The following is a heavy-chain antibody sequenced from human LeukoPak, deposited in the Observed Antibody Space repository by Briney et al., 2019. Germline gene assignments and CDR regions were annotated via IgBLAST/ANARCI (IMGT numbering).Heavy chain of an antibody. Sequence: GGSLRLSCAASGFTFSDYYVSWIRQAPGKGLEWVSYISHSGSSTYYADSVKGRFTISRDNAKNSLYLQMNNLRAEDTAVYYCGSGYYFDYWGQGTLVTVSS. J-gene: IGHJ4*02. CDR3: GSGYYFDY. V-gene: IGHV3-11*04. CDR2: ISHSGSST. CDR1: GFTFSDYY. D-gene: IGHD3-22*01.